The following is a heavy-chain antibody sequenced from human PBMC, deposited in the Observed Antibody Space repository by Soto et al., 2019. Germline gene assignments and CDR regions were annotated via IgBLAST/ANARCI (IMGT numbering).Heavy chain of an antibody. J-gene: IGHJ4*02. D-gene: IGHD1-26*01. CDR1: GFSIRTSNW. CDR2: IYYSGNT. Sequence: PSETLSLTCAVSGFSIRTSNWWGWIRQPPGKGLEWIGYIYYSGNTHYNPSLKSRVTMSVDTSKNQFSLKLSSVTAVDTAVYYCAREVSSGTYFDYWGQGALVTVSS. V-gene: IGHV4-28*03. CDR3: AREVSSGTYFDY.